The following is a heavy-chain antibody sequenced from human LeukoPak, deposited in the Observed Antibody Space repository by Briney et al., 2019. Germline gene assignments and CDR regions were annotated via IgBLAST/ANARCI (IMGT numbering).Heavy chain of an antibody. D-gene: IGHD2-15*01. CDR3: AKDSIVVVVAATFGYFDY. CDR1: GFTFSSYA. J-gene: IGHJ4*02. Sequence: GSLRLSCAASGFTFSSYAMSWVRQAPGQGLERVSAISRSGGGTYYADAVKGRFTIPRDNSKNTLYLQMNSLRAEDTAVYYCAKDSIVVVVAATFGYFDYWGQGTLVTVSS. CDR2: ISRSGGGT. V-gene: IGHV3-23*01.